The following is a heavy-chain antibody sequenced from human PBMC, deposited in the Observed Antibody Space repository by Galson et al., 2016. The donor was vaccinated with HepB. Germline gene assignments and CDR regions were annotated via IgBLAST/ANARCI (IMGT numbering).Heavy chain of an antibody. J-gene: IGHJ5*02. CDR1: GGSISSYY. Sequence: SETLSLTCTVSGGSISSYYWSWIRRPPGKGLEWIGYIYYSGSTNYNPSLKSRVTISVDTSKNQFSLKLSSVAAADTPVYYCATSGYSYGLNWFDPRGQGTLVTVSS. CDR3: ATSGYSYGLNWFDP. D-gene: IGHD5-18*01. CDR2: IYYSGST. V-gene: IGHV4-59*01.